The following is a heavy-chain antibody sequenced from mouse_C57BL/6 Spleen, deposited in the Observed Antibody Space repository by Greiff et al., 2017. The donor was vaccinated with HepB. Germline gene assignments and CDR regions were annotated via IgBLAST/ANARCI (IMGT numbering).Heavy chain of an antibody. V-gene: IGHV5-4*01. D-gene: IGHD2-4*01. CDR1: GFTFSSYA. CDR2: ISDGGSYT. Sequence: DVMLVESGGGLVKPGGSLKLSCAASGFTFSSYAISWVRQTPEKRLEWVATISDGGSYTYYPDNVKGRFTISRDNAKNNLYLQMSHLKSEDTAMYYCARDDYDGEAAWFAYWGQGTLVTVSA. CDR3: ARDDYDGEAAWFAY. J-gene: IGHJ3*01.